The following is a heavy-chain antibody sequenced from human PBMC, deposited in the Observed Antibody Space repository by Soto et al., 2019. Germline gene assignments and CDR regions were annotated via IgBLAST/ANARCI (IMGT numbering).Heavy chain of an antibody. CDR3: ARDKVLVDSSSYYGMDV. D-gene: IGHD6-13*01. CDR2: IIPIFGTA. CDR1: GGTFSSYA. V-gene: IGHV1-69*13. J-gene: IGHJ6*02. Sequence: SVKVSCKASGGTFSSYAISWVRQAPGQGLEWIGGIIPIFGTANYAQKFQGRVTITADESTSTAYMELSSLRSEDTAVYSCARDKVLVDSSSYYGMDVWGQGTTVTVSS.